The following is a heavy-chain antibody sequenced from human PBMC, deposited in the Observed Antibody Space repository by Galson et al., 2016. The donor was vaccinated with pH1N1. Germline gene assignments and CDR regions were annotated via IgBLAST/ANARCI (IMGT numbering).Heavy chain of an antibody. J-gene: IGHJ4*02. CDR3: ARAYYDPLTRFSGAFDY. CDR2: ISSGGNTM. CDR1: GFTFDSHE. D-gene: IGHD3-9*01. V-gene: IGHV3-48*03. Sequence: LRLSCAVSGFTFDSHEMNWVRQAPGKGLEWVASISSGGNTMFYADSVKGRFIISRDNAKNSLYLQMNSLRVEDTAVYYCARAYYDPLTRFSGAFDYWGQGTLVTVSA.